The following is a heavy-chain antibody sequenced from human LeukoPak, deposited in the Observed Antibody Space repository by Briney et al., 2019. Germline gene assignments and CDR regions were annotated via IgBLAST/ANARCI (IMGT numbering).Heavy chain of an antibody. CDR2: ISGGGDST. J-gene: IGHJ4*02. Sequence: PGGSLRLSCAASGFPFSSFPMSWVRQAPGQGLEWVSGISGGGDSTYYADSVQGRFAISRDHSKNTLYLQMNSLRAEDTAVYYCAKDRYSPPYYFDYGGQGTLVTVSS. CDR3: AKDRYSPPYYFDY. CDR1: GFPFSSFP. D-gene: IGHD5-12*01. V-gene: IGHV3-23*01.